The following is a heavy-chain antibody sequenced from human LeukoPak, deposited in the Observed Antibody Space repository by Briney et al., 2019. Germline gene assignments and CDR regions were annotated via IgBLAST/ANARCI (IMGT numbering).Heavy chain of an antibody. J-gene: IGHJ4*02. CDR1: GFIFRNYA. D-gene: IGHD4-17*01. CDR3: AKEHDHGVGYFDY. V-gene: IGHV3-23*01. Sequence: GGSLRLSCAASGFIFRNYAMSWVRQAPGKGLEWVSAISGSGGSTYYADSVKGRFTISRDNSKNTLYLQMNSLRAEDTAVYYCAKEHDHGVGYFDYWGQGTLVTVSS. CDR2: ISGSGGST.